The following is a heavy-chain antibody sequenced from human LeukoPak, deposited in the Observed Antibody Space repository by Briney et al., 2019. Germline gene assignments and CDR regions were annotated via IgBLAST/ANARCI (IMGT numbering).Heavy chain of an antibody. V-gene: IGHV1-69*04. CDR2: LIPILGIA. CDR1: GGTFSSYT. CDR3: AREYSSSPWAFDY. D-gene: IGHD6-6*01. Sequence: SVKVSCKASGGTFSSYTISWVRQAPGQGLEWMGRLIPILGIANYAQKFQGRVTITADKSTSTAYMELSSLRSEDTAVYYCAREYSSSPWAFDYWGQGTLVTVSS. J-gene: IGHJ4*02.